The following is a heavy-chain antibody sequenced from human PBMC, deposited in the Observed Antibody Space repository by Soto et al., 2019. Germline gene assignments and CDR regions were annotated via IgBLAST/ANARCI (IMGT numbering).Heavy chain of an antibody. J-gene: IGHJ6*02. Sequence: PSQTLSLTCVISGDSVSSNGACWNWIRQSPSRGLQWLGRIYYRSKWFHDYAASVESRMAINPDTSRKQFSLQLNYVTPEDTAVYYCARVHCSAGTCLDGLDFWGQGTTVAVSS. V-gene: IGHV6-1*01. CDR3: ARVHCSAGTCLDGLDF. D-gene: IGHD2-15*01. CDR2: IYYRSKWFH. CDR1: GDSVSSNGAC.